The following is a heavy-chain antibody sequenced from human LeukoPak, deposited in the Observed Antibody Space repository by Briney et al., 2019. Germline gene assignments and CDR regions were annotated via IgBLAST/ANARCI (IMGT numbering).Heavy chain of an antibody. CDR2: ISSSGTTI. V-gene: IGHV3-48*03. CDR1: GFTFSSYE. Sequence: PGGSLRLSCAASGFTFSSYEMNWVRQAPGKGLEWVSYISSSGTTIYYADSVKGRFTVSRGNAKNSLYLQMNSLGAEDTAVYYCAGLDYWGQGTLVTVSS. CDR3: AGLDY. J-gene: IGHJ4*02.